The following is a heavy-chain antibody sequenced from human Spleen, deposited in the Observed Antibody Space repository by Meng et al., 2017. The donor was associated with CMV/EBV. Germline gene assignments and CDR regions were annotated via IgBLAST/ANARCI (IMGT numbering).Heavy chain of an antibody. CDR2: INWNGGST. V-gene: IGHV3-20*04. J-gene: IGHJ6*02. CDR1: GFTFDDYG. Sequence: GESLKISCAAPGFTFDDYGMSWVRQAPGKGLEWVSGINWNGGSTGYADSVKGRFTISRDNAKNSLYLQMNSLRAEDTALYYCARVNMVRGVIPYYYGMDVWGQGTTVTVSS. D-gene: IGHD3-10*01. CDR3: ARVNMVRGVIPYYYGMDV.